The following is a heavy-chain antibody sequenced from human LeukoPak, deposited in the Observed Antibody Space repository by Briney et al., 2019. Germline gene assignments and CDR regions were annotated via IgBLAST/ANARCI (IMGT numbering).Heavy chain of an antibody. J-gene: IGHJ4*02. D-gene: IGHD2-15*01. V-gene: IGHV1-18*01. CDR1: GYTFTSYG. CDR3: ARDLPRYCSGGSCYSGY. Sequence: ASVKVSCKASGYTFTSYGISWVRQAPGQGLKWMGWISAYNGNTNYAQKLQGRVTMTTDTSTSTAYMELRSLRSDDTAVYYCARDLPRYCSGGSCYSGYWGQGTLVTVSS. CDR2: ISAYNGNT.